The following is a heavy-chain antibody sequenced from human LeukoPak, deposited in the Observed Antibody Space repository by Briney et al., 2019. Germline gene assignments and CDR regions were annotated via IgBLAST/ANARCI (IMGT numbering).Heavy chain of an antibody. J-gene: IGHJ4*02. Sequence: GGSLRLSCAASGFTFEDYDMSWIRQAPGKGLEWVSYISSSGSTIYYADSVKGRFTISRDNAKNSLYLQMNSLRAEDTAVYYCARVYGYNYKVDYFDYWGQGTLVTVSS. CDR1: GFTFEDYD. CDR2: ISSSGSTI. V-gene: IGHV3-11*01. CDR3: ARVYGYNYKVDYFDY. D-gene: IGHD5-24*01.